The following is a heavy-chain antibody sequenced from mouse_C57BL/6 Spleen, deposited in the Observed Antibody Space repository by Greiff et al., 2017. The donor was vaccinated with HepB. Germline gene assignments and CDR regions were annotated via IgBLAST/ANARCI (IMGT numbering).Heavy chain of an antibody. Sequence: DVKLQESGPELVKPGASVKIPCKASGYTFTDYNMDWVKQSHGKSLEWIGDINPNNGGTIYNQKFKGKATLTVDKSSSTAYMELRSLTSEDTAVYYCARYGYDQYYFDYWGQGTTLTVSS. J-gene: IGHJ2*01. CDR2: INPNNGGT. V-gene: IGHV1-18*01. D-gene: IGHD2-2*01. CDR1: GYTFTDYN. CDR3: ARYGYDQYYFDY.